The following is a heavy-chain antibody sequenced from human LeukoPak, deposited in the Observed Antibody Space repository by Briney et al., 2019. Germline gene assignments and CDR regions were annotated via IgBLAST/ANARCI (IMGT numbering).Heavy chain of an antibody. CDR3: VRDRGTIAEVINYNFDY. J-gene: IGHJ4*02. CDR1: GFSLTTYL. V-gene: IGHV3-30*03. Sequence: GGSLRLSCAASGFSLTTYLIHWVRQAPGKGLEWLTVVSNDGTKEYYADSVRGRFTVSRDNSKGTLYLQMSSLRPEDTAVYYCVRDRGTIAEVINYNFDYWGQGTLVTVSS. D-gene: IGHD4-11*01. CDR2: VSNDGTKE.